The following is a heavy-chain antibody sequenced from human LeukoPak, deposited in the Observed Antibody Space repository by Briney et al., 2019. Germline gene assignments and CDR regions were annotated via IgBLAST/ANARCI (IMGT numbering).Heavy chain of an antibody. D-gene: IGHD3-22*01. Sequence: SETLSLTCAVSGYSISSGYYWGWIRQPPGKGLEWIGSIYHSGSTYYNPSLKSRVTISVDTSKNQLSLKLSSVTAADTAVYYCARQGGAYYYDSSGYCDYWGQGTLVTVSS. CDR2: IYHSGST. V-gene: IGHV4-38-2*01. CDR1: GYSISSGYY. J-gene: IGHJ4*02. CDR3: ARQGGAYYYDSSGYCDY.